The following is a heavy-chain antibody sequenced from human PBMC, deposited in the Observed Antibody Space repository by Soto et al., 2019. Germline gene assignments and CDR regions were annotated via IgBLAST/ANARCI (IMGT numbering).Heavy chain of an antibody. D-gene: IGHD6-13*01. CDR2: ISISSTNI. Sequence: PGGSLSLSCAASGFTFSSYGMNWVRQAPGKGLEWVSYISISSTNIHYADYVKGRFTISRDNAKNSLYLQMNGLGAEDTAVYYCARGAAGNAYYWGQGILVTVSS. V-gene: IGHV3-48*01. J-gene: IGHJ4*02. CDR3: ARGAAGNAYY. CDR1: GFTFSSYG.